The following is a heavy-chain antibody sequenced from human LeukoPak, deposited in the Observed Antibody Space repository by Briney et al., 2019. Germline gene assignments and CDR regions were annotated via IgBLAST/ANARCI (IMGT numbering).Heavy chain of an antibody. CDR2: INTDGSFT. Sequence: GGSLRLSCAASGFTFSDYWMHWVRQPQGKGQVRVSSINTDGSFTRYADPVQGRFTISRDTAKNTLFLQMNSLRAEDTAVYYCAREAKVGGALQYWGQGILVTVSS. J-gene: IGHJ4*02. CDR1: GFTFSDYW. V-gene: IGHV3-74*01. CDR3: AREAKVGGALQY. D-gene: IGHD1-26*01.